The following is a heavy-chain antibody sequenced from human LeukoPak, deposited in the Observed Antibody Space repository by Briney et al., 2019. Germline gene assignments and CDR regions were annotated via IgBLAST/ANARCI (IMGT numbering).Heavy chain of an antibody. CDR3: AREGSSSWYNGGNWFDP. CDR2: ISSSSSTI. D-gene: IGHD6-13*01. CDR1: GFTFSSYS. J-gene: IGHJ5*02. Sequence: AGGSLRLSCAASGFTFSSYSMNWVRQAPGKGLEWVSYISSSSSTIYYADSVKGRFTISRDNAKNSLYLQMNSLRDEDTAVYYCAREGSSSWYNGGNWFDPWGQGTLVTVSS. V-gene: IGHV3-48*02.